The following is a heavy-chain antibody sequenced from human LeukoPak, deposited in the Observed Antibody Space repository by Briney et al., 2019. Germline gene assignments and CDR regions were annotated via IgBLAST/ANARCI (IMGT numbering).Heavy chain of an antibody. Sequence: GESLKISCKGSGYSFTSYWIGWVRQMPGKGLEWMGIIYPGDSDTRYSPSFQGQVTISADKSISTAYLQWSSLKASDTAMYYCARMRDYYDSSGYYFPLDAFDIWGQGTMVTVSS. V-gene: IGHV5-51*01. CDR1: GYSFTSYW. D-gene: IGHD3-22*01. CDR3: ARMRDYYDSSGYYFPLDAFDI. CDR2: IYPGDSDT. J-gene: IGHJ3*02.